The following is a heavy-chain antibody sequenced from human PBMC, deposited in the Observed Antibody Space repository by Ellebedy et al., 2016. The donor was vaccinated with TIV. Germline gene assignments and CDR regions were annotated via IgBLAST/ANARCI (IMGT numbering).Heavy chain of an antibody. V-gene: IGHV3-21*01. CDR2: ISRGCDTI. J-gene: IGHJ4*02. D-gene: IGHD2-15*01. CDR1: GFSFNNNA. Sequence: GESLKISCAASGFSFNNNAMNWVRQAPGKGLELVSSISRGCDTIHYADSVKGRFAIARDNAQNSLYLQMNSLRAEDTAVYYCVRTPTTYSFGKFDYWGRGSLVTVSS. CDR3: VRTPTTYSFGKFDY.